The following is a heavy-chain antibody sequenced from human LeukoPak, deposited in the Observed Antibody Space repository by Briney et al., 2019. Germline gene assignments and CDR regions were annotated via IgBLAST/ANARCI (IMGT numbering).Heavy chain of an antibody. CDR2: IFYSGAA. Sequence: SETLSLTCTVSGDSISSSDYYWGWVRQPPGKGLEWIGSIFYSGAAHYNPSLKSRVTISVDTSKNQFSLKLSSVTAADTAVYYCARLGYSSGWYPWGQGTLVTVSS. CDR1: GDSISSSDYY. V-gene: IGHV4-39*01. D-gene: IGHD6-19*01. CDR3: ARLGYSSGWYP. J-gene: IGHJ5*02.